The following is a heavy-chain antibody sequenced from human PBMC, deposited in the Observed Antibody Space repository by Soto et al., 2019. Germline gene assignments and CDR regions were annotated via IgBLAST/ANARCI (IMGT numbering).Heavy chain of an antibody. J-gene: IGHJ4*02. Sequence: QVQLQQWGAGLLKPSETLSLNCAVNGGSLSGYYWSWIRQPPGKGLEWIGEIKDGGYTNYSPSLKSRATISSDTSNTPFSLRLNSVTAADTGVYYCARGQEGVVATHWDQGALVTVSS. CDR1: GGSLSGYY. CDR3: ARGQEGVVATH. CDR2: IKDGGYT. D-gene: IGHD5-12*01. V-gene: IGHV4-34*01.